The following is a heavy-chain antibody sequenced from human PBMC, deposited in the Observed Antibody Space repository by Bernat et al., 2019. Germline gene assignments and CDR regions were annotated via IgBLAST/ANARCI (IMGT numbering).Heavy chain of an antibody. Sequence: VQLLESGGGLVQPGGSLRLSCAASGFTFSSYGMHWVRQAPGKGLEWVAVISYDGSNKYYADSVKGRFTISRDNSKNTLYLQMNSLRAEDTAVYYCAKSAVAGPIKYNWFDPWGQGTLVTVSS. CDR1: GFTFSSYG. CDR2: ISYDGSNK. CDR3: AKSAVAGPIKYNWFDP. J-gene: IGHJ5*02. V-gene: IGHV3-30*18. D-gene: IGHD6-19*01.